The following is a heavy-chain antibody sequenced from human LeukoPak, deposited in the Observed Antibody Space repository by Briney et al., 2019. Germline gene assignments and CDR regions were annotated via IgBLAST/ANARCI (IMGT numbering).Heavy chain of an antibody. J-gene: IGHJ4*02. CDR1: CCPLSRGGFY. CDR3: ARAAAGRKTFDY. V-gene: IGHV4-31*03. D-gene: IGHD6-13*01. Sequence: LQTPSPTRTFSCCPLSRGGFYLNWDPHPPGKGPGWIGYIYYSGSTYYNPSLKSRVTISVDTSKNQFSLKLSSVTAADTAVYYCARAAAGRKTFDYRGQGTLVTVSS. CDR2: IYYSGST.